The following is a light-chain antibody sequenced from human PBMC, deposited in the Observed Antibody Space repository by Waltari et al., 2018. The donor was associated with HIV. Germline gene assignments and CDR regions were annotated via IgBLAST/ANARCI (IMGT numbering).Light chain of an antibody. CDR1: TGPVTRGNY. Sequence: QTVVTQEPSLTVSPGGTVTLTCASSTGPVTRGNYPNWFQQKPGQAPRGLIYSTSNKNSWTPARFSGSLLGGKAALTLSGVQPEDEAEYYCLLYYGGAQRYVFGTGTKVTVL. J-gene: IGLJ1*01. CDR3: LLYYGGAQRYV. CDR2: STS. V-gene: IGLV7-43*01.